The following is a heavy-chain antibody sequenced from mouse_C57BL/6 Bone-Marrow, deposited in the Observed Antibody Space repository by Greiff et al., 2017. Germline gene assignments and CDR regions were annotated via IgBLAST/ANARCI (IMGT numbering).Heavy chain of an antibody. CDR2: IRNKANGYTT. CDR1: GFTFTDYY. Sequence: EVMLVESGGGLVQPGGSLSLSCAASGFTFTDYYMSWVRQPPGKALEWLGFIRNKANGYTTEYSASVKGRFTISRDNSQSILYLQMNALRAEDSATYYCARFDYYGSSYGCWYFDVWGTGTTVTVSS. D-gene: IGHD1-1*01. CDR3: ARFDYYGSSYGCWYFDV. V-gene: IGHV7-3*01. J-gene: IGHJ1*03.